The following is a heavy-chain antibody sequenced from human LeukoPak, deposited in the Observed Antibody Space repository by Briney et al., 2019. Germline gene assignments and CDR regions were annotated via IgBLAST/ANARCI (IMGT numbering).Heavy chain of an antibody. J-gene: IGHJ3*02. CDR2: IYWDDDK. CDR1: GFSLSTSGVG. D-gene: IGHD3-22*01. Sequence: ESGPTPVNPTQTLTLTCTFSGFSLSTSGVGMGWIRQPPGKALEWLALIYWDDDKRYSPSLKSRLTITKDTSKNQVVLTMTNMDPVDTATYYCAHRRGRSGYISRGAFDIWGQGTMVTVSS. V-gene: IGHV2-5*02. CDR3: AHRRGRSGYISRGAFDI.